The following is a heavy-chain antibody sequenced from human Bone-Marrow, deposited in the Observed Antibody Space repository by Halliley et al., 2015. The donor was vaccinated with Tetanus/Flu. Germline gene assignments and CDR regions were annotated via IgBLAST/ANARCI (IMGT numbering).Heavy chain of an antibody. CDR3: SSVPSCISTSCEKSYFDL. D-gene: IGHD2-2*01. CDR2: GSGSST. J-gene: IGHJ2*01. Sequence: GSGSSTFYADSVKGRFTISRDNSKNTLYLQMNSLRAEDTAVYYCSSVPSCISTSCEKSYFDLWGRGTLVTVSS. V-gene: IGHV3-23*01.